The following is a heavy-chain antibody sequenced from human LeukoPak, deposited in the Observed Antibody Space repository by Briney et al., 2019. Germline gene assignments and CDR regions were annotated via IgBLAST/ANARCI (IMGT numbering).Heavy chain of an antibody. CDR1: GGSISSSSYY. D-gene: IGHD6-13*01. V-gene: IGHV4-39*01. J-gene: IGHJ4*02. CDR3: ATLAAAGGLVDY. Sequence: SETLSLTCTVSGGSISSSSYYWGWIRQPPGKGLEWIGSIYYSGSTYYNPSLKSRVTISVDTSKNQFSLKLSSVTAADTAVYYCATLAAAGGLVDYWGQGTLVTVSS. CDR2: IYYSGST.